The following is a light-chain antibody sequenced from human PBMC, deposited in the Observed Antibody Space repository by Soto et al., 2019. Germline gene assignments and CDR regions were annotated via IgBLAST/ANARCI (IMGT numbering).Light chain of an antibody. J-gene: IGKJ2*01. Sequence: IVLTQSPGTLSLSPGESATLSCRASQSIRSSYVAWYQQKPGQAPRLLIYAASARATGLPDRFSGSGSGTDFTLTISRLEPEDFAMYYCHCQDFGNSAVYSFGLGTKLEI. CDR2: AAS. CDR1: QSIRSSY. CDR3: HCQDFGNSAVYS. V-gene: IGKV3-20*01.